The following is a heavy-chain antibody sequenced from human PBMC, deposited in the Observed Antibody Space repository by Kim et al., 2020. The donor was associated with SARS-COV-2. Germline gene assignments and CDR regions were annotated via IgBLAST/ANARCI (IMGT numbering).Heavy chain of an antibody. D-gene: IGHD7-27*01. J-gene: IGHJ5*02. Sequence: TNYNPSLKSRVTISVDTSKNQFSLKLSSVTAADTAVYYCARGGLGISFDPWGQGTLVTVSS. V-gene: IGHV4-34*01. CDR3: ARGGLGISFDP. CDR2: T.